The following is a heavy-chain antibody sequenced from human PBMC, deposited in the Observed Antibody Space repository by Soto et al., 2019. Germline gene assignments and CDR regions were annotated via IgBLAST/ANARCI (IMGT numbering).Heavy chain of an antibody. CDR3: AKVSRGGLAAASDY. D-gene: IGHD6-13*01. CDR2: ISGSGGST. Sequence: GGSLRLSCAASGFTFSSYAMSWVRQAPGKGLEWVSAISGSGGSTYYADSVKGRFTISRDNSKNTLYLQMNSLRAEDTAVYYCAKVSRGGLAAASDYWGQGTLVTVSS. J-gene: IGHJ4*02. V-gene: IGHV3-23*01. CDR1: GFTFSSYA.